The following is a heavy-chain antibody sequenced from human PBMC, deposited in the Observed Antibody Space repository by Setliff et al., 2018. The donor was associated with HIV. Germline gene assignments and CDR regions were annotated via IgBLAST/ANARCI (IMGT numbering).Heavy chain of an antibody. Sequence: ASVKVSCKASGYTFSSYDINWVRQATGQGLEWMGWMNPNSGNTGYAQKFQGRVTIIADASTNTVNMELSSLRSEDTAVYYCARVRDGYNYGLGWYFDLWGRGTLVTVSS. D-gene: IGHD5-12*01. V-gene: IGHV1-8*03. CDR2: MNPNSGNT. CDR3: ARVRDGYNYGLGWYFDL. J-gene: IGHJ2*01. CDR1: GYTFSSYD.